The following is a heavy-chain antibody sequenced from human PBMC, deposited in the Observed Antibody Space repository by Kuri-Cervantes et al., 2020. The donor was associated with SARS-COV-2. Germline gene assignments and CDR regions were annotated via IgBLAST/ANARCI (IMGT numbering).Heavy chain of an antibody. D-gene: IGHD6-19*01. Sequence: GGSLRLSCAASGFTFSSYGMHWVRQTPGKGLEWVAVISYDGSNKYYADSVKGRFTISRDNSKNMLYLQMNSLRAEDTAVYYCAKVAEEDSSGWYPDYYYGMDVWGQGTTVTVSS. J-gene: IGHJ6*02. CDR2: ISYDGSNK. CDR3: AKVAEEDSSGWYPDYYYGMDV. V-gene: IGHV3-30*18. CDR1: GFTFSSYG.